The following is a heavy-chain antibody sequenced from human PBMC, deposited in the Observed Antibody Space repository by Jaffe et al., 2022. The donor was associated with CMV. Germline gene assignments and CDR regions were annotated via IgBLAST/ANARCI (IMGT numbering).Heavy chain of an antibody. CDR2: ISSSSSTI. J-gene: IGHJ6*02. CDR1: GFTFSSYS. CDR3: ARETPGVYDILTGYYFVFGMDV. Sequence: EVQLVESGGGLVQPGGSLRLSCAASGFTFSSYSMNWVRQAPGKGLEWVSYISSSSSTIYYADSVKGRFTISRDNAKNSLYLQMNSLRDEDTAVYYCARETPGVYDILTGYYFVFGMDVWGQGTTVTVSS. D-gene: IGHD3-9*01. V-gene: IGHV3-48*02.